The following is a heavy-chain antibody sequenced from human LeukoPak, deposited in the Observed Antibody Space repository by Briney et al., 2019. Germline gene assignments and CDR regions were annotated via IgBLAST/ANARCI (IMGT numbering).Heavy chain of an antibody. V-gene: IGHV3-48*03. CDR2: ISSSGSTI. D-gene: IGHD6-19*01. CDR1: GFTFSSYE. J-gene: IGHJ4*02. Sequence: QAGGSLRLSCAASGFTFSSYEMNWVRQAPGKGLEWVSYISSSGSTIYYADSVKGRFTISRDNAKNSLYLQMNSLRAEDTAVYYCARVRYSSADYWGQETLVTVSS. CDR3: ARVRYSSADY.